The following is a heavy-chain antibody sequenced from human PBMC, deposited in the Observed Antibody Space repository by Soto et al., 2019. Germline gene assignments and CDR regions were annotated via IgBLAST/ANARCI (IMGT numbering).Heavy chain of an antibody. V-gene: IGHV4-59*01. J-gene: IGHJ5*02. CDR1: GGSISSYY. CDR2: IYYSGST. CDR3: ARLSPRAGWFDP. Sequence: SETLSLTCTVSGGSISSYYWSWIRQPPGKGLEWIGYIYYSGSTNYNPSLKSRVTISVDTSKNQFSLKLSSVTAADTAVYYCARLSPRAGWFDPWGQGTLVTVSS.